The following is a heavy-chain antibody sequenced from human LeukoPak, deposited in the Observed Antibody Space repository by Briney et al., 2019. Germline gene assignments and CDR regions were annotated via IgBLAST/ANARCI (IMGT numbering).Heavy chain of an antibody. J-gene: IGHJ4*02. CDR1: GGTFSSYA. CDR3: ARGLTMARGDSLSLDY. Sequence: ASVKVSCKASGGTFSSYAISWVRQAPGQGLEWMGGIIPIFGTANYAQKFQGRVTITTDESTSTAYMELSSLRSEDTAVYYCARGLTMARGDSLSLDYWGQGTLVTVSS. V-gene: IGHV1-69*05. D-gene: IGHD3-10*01. CDR2: IIPIFGTA.